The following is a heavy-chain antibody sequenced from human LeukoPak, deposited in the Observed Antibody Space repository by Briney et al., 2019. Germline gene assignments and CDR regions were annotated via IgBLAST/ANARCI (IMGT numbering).Heavy chain of an antibody. V-gene: IGHV5-10-1*01. J-gene: IGHJ6*02. D-gene: IGHD6-13*01. CDR2: IDPSDSYT. CDR1: GYSFTSYW. Sequence: LGESLKISCKGSGYSFTSYWISWVRQMPGEGLEWMGRIDPSDSYTNYSPSFQGHVTISADKSISTAYLQWSSLKASDTAMYYCARRSSSWYSYGMDVWGQGTTVTVSS. CDR3: ARRSSSWYSYGMDV.